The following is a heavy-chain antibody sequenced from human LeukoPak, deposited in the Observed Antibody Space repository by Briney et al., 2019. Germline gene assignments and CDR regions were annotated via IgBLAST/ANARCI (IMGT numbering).Heavy chain of an antibody. D-gene: IGHD2-2*01. Sequence: SETLSLTCAVYGGSFSGYYWSWIRQPPGKGLEWIGEINHSGSTNYNPSLKSRVTISIDASKNQFSLKLSSVTAADTAVYYCARVSQPYYFDYWGQGTLVTVSS. J-gene: IGHJ4*02. CDR1: GGSFSGYY. CDR3: ARVSQPYYFDY. CDR2: INHSGST. V-gene: IGHV4-34*01.